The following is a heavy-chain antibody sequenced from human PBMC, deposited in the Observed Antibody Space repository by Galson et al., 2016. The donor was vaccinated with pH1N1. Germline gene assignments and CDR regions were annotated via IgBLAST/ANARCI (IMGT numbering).Heavy chain of an antibody. Sequence: SLRLSCAASGFIFSSYGINWVRQAPEKGLEWVSGISDSGGSTYYADSVKGRFTISRDNSRTTLYLQMNSLRAEDTAVYYCAKGPYSSSWYPHFDYWGQGTLVTVSS. CDR1: GFIFSSYG. D-gene: IGHD6-13*01. CDR3: AKGPYSSSWYPHFDY. V-gene: IGHV3-23*01. CDR2: ISDSGGST. J-gene: IGHJ4*02.